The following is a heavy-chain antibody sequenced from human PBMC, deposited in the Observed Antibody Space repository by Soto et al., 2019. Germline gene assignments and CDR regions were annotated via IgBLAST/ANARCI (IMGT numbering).Heavy chain of an antibody. V-gene: IGHV3-23*01. CDR3: AKNHDFWSGYYNRVHFDS. D-gene: IGHD3-3*01. Sequence: GGSLRLSCAASGFTITSYAMSWVRQAPGKGLEWVSGISGSGGSTYYADSVKGRFTISRDSSKSTLNLQMNSLRAEDTAVYYCAKNHDFWSGYYNRVHFDSWGQGTLVTVSS. CDR2: ISGSGGST. CDR1: GFTITSYA. J-gene: IGHJ4*02.